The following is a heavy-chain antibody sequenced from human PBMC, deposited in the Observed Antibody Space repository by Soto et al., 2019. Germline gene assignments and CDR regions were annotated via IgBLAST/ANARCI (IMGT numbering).Heavy chain of an antibody. Sequence: GGSLRLSCAASGFTFSSYAMSWVRQAPGKGLEWVSAISGSGGSTYYADSVKGRFTISRDNSKNTLYLQMNSLRAEDTAVYYCAKDWGYISGRAGYYGMDVWGQGTTVTVS. J-gene: IGHJ6*02. CDR2: ISGSGGST. D-gene: IGHD6-19*01. CDR3: AKDWGYISGRAGYYGMDV. V-gene: IGHV3-23*01. CDR1: GFTFSSYA.